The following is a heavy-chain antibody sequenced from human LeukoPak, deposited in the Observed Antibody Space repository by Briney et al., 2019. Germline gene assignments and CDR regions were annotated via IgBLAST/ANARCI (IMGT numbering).Heavy chain of an antibody. D-gene: IGHD6-13*01. CDR1: GFTFSSYS. CDR2: ISSSSSYI. J-gene: IGHJ4*02. V-gene: IGHV3-21*01. Sequence: GGSLRLSCAASGFTFSSYSMNWVRQAPGKGLEWVSSISSSSSYIYYADSVKGRFIISRDNAKNSLYLQMNSLRAEDTAVYYCERDPSSPAPFDYWGQGTLATVSS. CDR3: ERDPSSPAPFDY.